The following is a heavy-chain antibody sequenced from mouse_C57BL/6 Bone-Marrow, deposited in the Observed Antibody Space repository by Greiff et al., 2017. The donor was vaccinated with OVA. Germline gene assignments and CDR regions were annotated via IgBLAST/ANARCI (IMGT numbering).Heavy chain of an antibody. J-gene: IGHJ3*01. CDR1: GYTFTSYG. V-gene: IGHV1-81*01. Sequence: VQLQQSGAELARPGASVKLSCKASGYTFTSYGISWVKQRTGQGLEWIGEIYPRSGNTYYNEKFKGKATLTADKSSSTAYMELRSLTSEDSAVYFCALRGSSLSWFAYWGQGTLVTVSA. CDR2: IYPRSGNT. D-gene: IGHD1-1*01. CDR3: ALRGSSLSWFAY.